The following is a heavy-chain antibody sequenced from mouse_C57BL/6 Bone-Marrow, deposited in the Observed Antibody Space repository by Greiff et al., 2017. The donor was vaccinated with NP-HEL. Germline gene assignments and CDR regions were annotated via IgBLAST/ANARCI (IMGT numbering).Heavy chain of an antibody. CDR2: IRNKANGYTT. Sequence: DVMLVESGGGLVQPGGSLSLSCAASGFTFTDYYMSWVRQPPGKALEWLGFIRNKANGYTTEYSASVKGRFTISRDNSQSILYLQMNALRAEDSATYYCARYFHDYFDYWGQGTTLTVSS. V-gene: IGHV7-3*01. J-gene: IGHJ2*01. CDR3: ARYFHDYFDY. CDR1: GFTFTDYY.